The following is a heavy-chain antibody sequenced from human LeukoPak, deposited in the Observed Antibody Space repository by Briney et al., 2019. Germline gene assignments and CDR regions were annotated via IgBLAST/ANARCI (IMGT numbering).Heavy chain of an antibody. CDR1: WFTVSRNY. V-gene: IGHV3-53*01. J-gene: IGHJ6*02. CDR2: IYKGGRT. CDR3: ARHLYGDYGTDRYFGMDG. D-gene: IGHD4-17*01. Sequence: PGGSLRIFCAASWFTVSRNYMSWVRQAPGKGLEWASVIYKGGRTYYADSVKGRFAILRENSNNTLYFPMNNQRAAETAVYYCARHLYGDYGTDRYFGMDGWGQGTTVTVSS.